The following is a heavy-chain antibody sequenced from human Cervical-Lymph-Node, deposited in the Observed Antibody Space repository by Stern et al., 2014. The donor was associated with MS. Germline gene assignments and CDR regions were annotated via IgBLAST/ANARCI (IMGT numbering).Heavy chain of an antibody. Sequence: QMQLVQSGAEVKKPGSSLKVSCKASGGTFSRYAISWVRQGPGQGLEWMGGIIPIFRTASYAQRFQGRLTITADESTNTVYMELSSLSSEDTAVYYCARGRIQYYDNSAYYAWFDYWGQGNLVTVSS. V-gene: IGHV1-69*01. CDR3: ARGRIQYYDNSAYYAWFDY. CDR2: IIPIFRTA. D-gene: IGHD3-22*01. J-gene: IGHJ4*02. CDR1: GGTFSRYA.